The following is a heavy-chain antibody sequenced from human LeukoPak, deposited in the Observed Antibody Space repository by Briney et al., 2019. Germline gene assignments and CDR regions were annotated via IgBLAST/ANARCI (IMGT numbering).Heavy chain of an antibody. Sequence: SETLSLTCSISRSTDYWGWIRQPPGKGLEWIGSIYYSGSTYYNPSLKSQVTISVDTSKNQFSLKLSSVTAADTAVYYCASLYSSGWSGYYYYMDVWGKGTTVTVSS. CDR3: ASLYSSGWSGYYYYMDV. J-gene: IGHJ6*03. CDR1: ISRSTDY. CDR2: IYYSGST. V-gene: IGHV4-39*01. D-gene: IGHD6-19*01.